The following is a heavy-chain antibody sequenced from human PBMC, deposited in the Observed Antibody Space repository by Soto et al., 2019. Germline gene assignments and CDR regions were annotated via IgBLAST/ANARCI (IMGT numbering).Heavy chain of an antibody. CDR2: IIPIFGTA. V-gene: IGHV1-69*13. CDR1: GGTFSSYA. J-gene: IGHJ4*02. Sequence: SVKVSCKASGGTFSSYAISWVRQAPGQGLEWMGGIIPIFGTANYAQKFQGRVTITADESTSTAYMELSSLRSEDTAVYYCATPTDSSGYPYFDYWGQGTLVTVSS. CDR3: ATPTDSSGYPYFDY. D-gene: IGHD3-22*01.